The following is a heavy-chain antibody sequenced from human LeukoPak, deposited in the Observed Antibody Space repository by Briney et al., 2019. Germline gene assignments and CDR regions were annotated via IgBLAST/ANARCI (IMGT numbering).Heavy chain of an antibody. CDR2: ISHSGST. J-gene: IGHJ4*02. CDR3: ARAHITIFGVGQRRNRNFDY. V-gene: IGHV4-34*01. CDR1: GGSFSGYY. D-gene: IGHD3-3*01. Sequence: PSETLSLTCAVYGGSFSGYYWSWIRQPPGKGLEWIGEISHSGSTNYNPSLKSRVTISVDTSKNQFSLKLSSVTAADTAVYYCARAHITIFGVGQRRNRNFDYWGQGTLVTVSS.